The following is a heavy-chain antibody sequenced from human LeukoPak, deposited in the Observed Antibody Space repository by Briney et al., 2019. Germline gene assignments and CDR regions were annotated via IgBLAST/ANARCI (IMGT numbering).Heavy chain of an antibody. CDR2: IKQDGSEK. Sequence: GGSLRLSCAASGFTFSSNWMSWVRQAPGKGLEWVAYIKQDGSEKYYVDSVKGRFTISRDNAKNSLYLQMNSLRAEDTAVYYCARDLSRSYYYDSRPGAFDIWGQGTMVTVSS. CDR1: GFTFSSNW. CDR3: ARDLSRSYYYDSRPGAFDI. J-gene: IGHJ3*02. V-gene: IGHV3-7*01. D-gene: IGHD3-22*01.